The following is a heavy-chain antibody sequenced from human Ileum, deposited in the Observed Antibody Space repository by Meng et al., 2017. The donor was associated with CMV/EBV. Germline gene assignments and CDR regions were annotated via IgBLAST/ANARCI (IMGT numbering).Heavy chain of an antibody. CDR2: ISGWSGTT. CDR1: GFTFSDSW. CDR3: AKDGYQDTTIFDS. Sequence: GESLKISCRVSGFTFSDSWMNWVRQAPGSGLEWVSAISGWSGTTYYADSVKGRFTISRDNSKNTLYLEMSSLRAEDTAIYYCAKDGYQDTTIFDSWGQGTLVTVSS. V-gene: IGHV3-23*01. D-gene: IGHD5-24*01. J-gene: IGHJ4*02.